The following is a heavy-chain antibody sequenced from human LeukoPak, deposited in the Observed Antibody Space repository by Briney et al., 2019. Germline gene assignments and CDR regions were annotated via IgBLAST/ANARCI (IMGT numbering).Heavy chain of an antibody. CDR1: GFTFSIYS. V-gene: IGHV3-48*01. CDR3: ARVKLWFGELSHFDY. J-gene: IGHJ4*02. CDR2: ITTTSSVI. Sequence: GGSLRLSCAASGFTFSIYSMNWVRQAPGKGLEWVSYITTTSSVIYYGDSVKGRFTVSRDNAENSLYLQMNSLRAEDTAVYYCARVKLWFGELSHFDYWGQGTLVTVSS. D-gene: IGHD3-10*01.